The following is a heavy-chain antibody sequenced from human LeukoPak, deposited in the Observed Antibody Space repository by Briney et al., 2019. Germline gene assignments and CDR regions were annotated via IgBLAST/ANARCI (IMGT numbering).Heavy chain of an antibody. CDR2: IYYSGST. V-gene: IGHV4-31*03. CDR1: GGSISSGGYY. Sequence: SETLSLTCTVSGGSISSGGYYWSWIRQHPGKGLEWIGYIYYSGSTYYNPSLKSRVTISVDTSKNQFSLKLSSVTAADTAVYYCASYIVVVTAAINWFDPWGQGTLVTVSS. CDR3: ASYIVVVTAAINWFDP. J-gene: IGHJ5*02. D-gene: IGHD2-2*02.